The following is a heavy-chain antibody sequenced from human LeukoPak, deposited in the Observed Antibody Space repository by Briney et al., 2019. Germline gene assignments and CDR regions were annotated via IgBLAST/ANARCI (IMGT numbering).Heavy chain of an antibody. CDR3: ATGTYYYDSSGYSFDY. D-gene: IGHD3-22*01. CDR2: INPNSGGT. J-gene: IGHJ4*02. V-gene: IGHV1-2*02. CDR1: GYTFTGYY. Sequence: GASVKVSCKASGYTFTGYYMHWVRQAPGQGLEWMGWINPNSGGTNYAQKFQGRVTMTRDTSISTAYMELSRLRSDDTAVYYCATGTYYYDSSGYSFDYWGQGTLVTVSS.